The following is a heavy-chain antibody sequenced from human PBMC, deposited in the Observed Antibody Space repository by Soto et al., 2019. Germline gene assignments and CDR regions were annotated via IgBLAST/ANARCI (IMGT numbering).Heavy chain of an antibody. Sequence: EVQVLESGGGLGQPGGSLRLSCAASGFTFSSYAMSWVRQAPGKGLEWVSAISGGGVATNYADSVKGRFTISRDNSKNTLYLQMNSLRAEDTAVYXXXKGRESSGSYRPFDYWGQGTLVTVSS. D-gene: IGHD3-22*01. J-gene: IGHJ4*02. CDR2: ISGGGVAT. CDR1: GFTFSSYA. V-gene: IGHV3-23*01. CDR3: XKGRESSGSYRPFDY.